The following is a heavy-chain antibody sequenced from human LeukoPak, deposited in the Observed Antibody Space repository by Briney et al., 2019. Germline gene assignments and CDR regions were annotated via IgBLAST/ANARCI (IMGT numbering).Heavy chain of an antibody. CDR3: AKDYPNHY. D-gene: IGHD2-8*01. J-gene: IGHJ4*02. V-gene: IGHV3-30*18. Sequence: GGSLRLSCEASGFTFNSHGMHWVRQAPGKGLEWVAVISYDGSNKYYADSVKGRFTISRDNSKNTLYLQMNSLRAEDTAVYYCAKDYPNHYWGQGTLVTVSS. CDR1: GFTFNSHG. CDR2: ISYDGSNK.